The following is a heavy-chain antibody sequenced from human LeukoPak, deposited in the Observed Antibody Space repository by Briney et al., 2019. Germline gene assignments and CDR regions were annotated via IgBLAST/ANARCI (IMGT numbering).Heavy chain of an antibody. CDR3: TRALCINGVCEWFDP. CDR2: LSTRGNT. D-gene: IGHD2-8*01. Sequence: SETLSLTCSVSGASVSSGNYFWTWIRQPTGKGLEWIGSLSTRGNTNYNPSLESRVTISGDTSKNQFSLQLRSVTAADTAVYYCTRALCINGVCEWFDPWGQGTLVTVSS. CDR1: GASVSSGNYF. V-gene: IGHV4-61*02. J-gene: IGHJ5*02.